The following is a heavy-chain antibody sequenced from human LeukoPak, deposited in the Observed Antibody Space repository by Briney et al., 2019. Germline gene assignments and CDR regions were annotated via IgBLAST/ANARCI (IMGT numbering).Heavy chain of an antibody. CDR3: ARVRAAAVDWFDP. D-gene: IGHD6-13*01. CDR2: INHSGST. CDR1: GGSISSGGYS. Sequence: PSETLSLTCAVSGGSISSGGYSWSWIRQPPGKGLEWIGEINHSGSTNYNPSLKSRVTISVDTSKNQFSLKLSSVTAADTAVYYCARVRAAAVDWFDPWGQGTLVTVSS. J-gene: IGHJ5*02. V-gene: IGHV4-30-2*01.